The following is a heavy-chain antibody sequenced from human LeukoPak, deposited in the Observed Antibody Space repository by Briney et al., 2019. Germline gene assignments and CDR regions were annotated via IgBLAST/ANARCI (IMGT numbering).Heavy chain of an antibody. V-gene: IGHV3-9*01. Sequence: GGSLRLSCAASGFTFDDYAMHWVRQAPGKGLEWVSGISWNSGSIGYADSVKGRFTISRDNAKNSLYLQMNSLRAEDTAVYHCAKTTTGYSSGRYPGWPVDYWGREPWSPSPQ. CDR1: GFTFDDYA. CDR2: ISWNSGSI. D-gene: IGHD6-19*01. CDR3: AKTTTGYSSGRYPGWPVDY. J-gene: IGHJ4*02.